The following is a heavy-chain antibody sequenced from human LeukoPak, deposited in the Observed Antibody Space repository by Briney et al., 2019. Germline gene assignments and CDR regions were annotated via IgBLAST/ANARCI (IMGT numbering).Heavy chain of an antibody. J-gene: IGHJ4*02. V-gene: IGHV7-4-1*02. CDR3: ASTRYSGYDNFDY. CDR1: GYTFTSYD. Sequence: ASVKVSCKASGYTFTSYDINWVRQATGQGLEWMGWINTNTGNPTYAQGFTGRFVFSLDTSVSTAYLQISSLKAEDTAVYYCASTRYSGYDNFDYWGQGTLVTVSS. D-gene: IGHD5-12*01. CDR2: INTNTGNP.